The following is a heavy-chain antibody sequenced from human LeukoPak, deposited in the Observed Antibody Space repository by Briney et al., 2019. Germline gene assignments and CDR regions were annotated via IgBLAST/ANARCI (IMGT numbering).Heavy chain of an antibody. V-gene: IGHV3-21*01. CDR2: ISSSSRSI. D-gene: IGHD4-17*01. CDR1: GFTFSSYA. J-gene: IGHJ4*02. Sequence: PGGSLRLSCAASGFTFSSYAMSWVRQAPGKGLEWVSSISSSSRSIYYADSVEGRFTISRDNAKNSLYLQMNSLRAEDTGVYYCARDQYGDYANDYWGQGTLVTVSS. CDR3: ARDQYGDYANDY.